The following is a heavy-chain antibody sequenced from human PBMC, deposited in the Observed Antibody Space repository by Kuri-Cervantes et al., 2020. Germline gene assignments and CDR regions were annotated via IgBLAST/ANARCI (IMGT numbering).Heavy chain of an antibody. Sequence: LSLTCAASGFTFSSYAMHWVRQAPGKGLEWVAVISYDGSNKYYADSVKGRFTISRDNSKNTLYLQMNSLRAEDTAVYCCARDIAATRYYYYGMDVWGQGTTVTVSS. D-gene: IGHD6-13*01. V-gene: IGHV3-30*07. CDR1: GFTFSSYA. J-gene: IGHJ6*02. CDR3: ARDIAATRYYYYGMDV. CDR2: ISYDGSNK.